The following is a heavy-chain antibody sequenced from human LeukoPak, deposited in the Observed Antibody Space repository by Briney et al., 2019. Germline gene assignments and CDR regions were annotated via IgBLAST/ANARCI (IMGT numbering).Heavy chain of an antibody. J-gene: IGHJ4*02. D-gene: IGHD3-22*01. CDR3: AKDLASGGYYHPFDY. Sequence: GGSLRLSCAASGFTFSSYWMNWVRQAPGKGLEWVANIKQDGSEKYYADSVKGRFTISRDNAKNSLYLQMNSLRAEDTALYYCAKDLASGGYYHPFDYWGQGTLVTVSS. CDR2: IKQDGSEK. CDR1: GFTFSSYW. V-gene: IGHV3-7*03.